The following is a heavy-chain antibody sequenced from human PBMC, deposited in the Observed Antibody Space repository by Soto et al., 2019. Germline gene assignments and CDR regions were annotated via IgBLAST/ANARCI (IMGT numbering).Heavy chain of an antibody. Sequence: VASVKVSCKSSGYTFTSYDINWVRQATGQGLEWMGWMNPNSGNTGYAQKFQGRVTMTRNTSISTAYMELSSLRSEDTAVYYCARNMGDYIWGSYHLYNWFDPWGQGTLVTVSS. J-gene: IGHJ5*02. CDR2: MNPNSGNT. D-gene: IGHD3-16*02. V-gene: IGHV1-8*02. CDR3: ARNMGDYIWGSYHLYNWFDP. CDR1: GYTFTSYD.